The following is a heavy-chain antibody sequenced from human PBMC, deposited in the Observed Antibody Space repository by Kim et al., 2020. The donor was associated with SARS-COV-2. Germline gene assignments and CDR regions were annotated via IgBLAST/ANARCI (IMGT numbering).Heavy chain of an antibody. V-gene: IGHV1-18*01. D-gene: IGHD6-19*01. Sequence: ASVKVSCKTSGYTFTSYGISWVRQAPGQGLEWVGWISAYSGNTTYAQSLQGRVTLTTDTSTSTAYLELRSLRSDDAAMYYCARDRRGISVPGTGGFGYWGQGTLVTVSS. J-gene: IGHJ4*02. CDR3: ARDRRGISVPGTGGFGY. CDR1: GYTFTSYG. CDR2: ISAYSGNT.